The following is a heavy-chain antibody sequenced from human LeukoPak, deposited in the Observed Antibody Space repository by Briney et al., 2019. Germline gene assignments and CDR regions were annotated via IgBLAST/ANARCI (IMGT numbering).Heavy chain of an antibody. CDR1: GFTFSSYG. V-gene: IGHV3-30*02. J-gene: IGHJ4*02. CDR2: IRYDGSNK. CDR3: AKDRIAVAGFFDY. Sequence: SGGSLRLSCAASGFTFSSYGMHWVRQAPGKGLEWVAFIRYDGSNKYYADSVKGRFTISRDNSKNTLYLQMNSLRAEDTAVYYCAKDRIAVAGFFDYWGQGTLVTVSS. D-gene: IGHD6-19*01.